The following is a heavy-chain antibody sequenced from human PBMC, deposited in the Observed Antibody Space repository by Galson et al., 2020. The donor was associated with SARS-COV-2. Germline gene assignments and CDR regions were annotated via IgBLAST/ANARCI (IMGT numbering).Heavy chain of an antibody. J-gene: IGHJ4*02. V-gene: IGHV3-23*01. CDR3: ASDPPGTYYVGYFDH. CDR2: VSDTGGGI. D-gene: IGHD1-26*01. CDR1: GFTFVSYA. Sequence: GGSLRLSCAASGFTFVSYAMSWVRQAPGKGLEWVSSVSDTGGGINYADSVKGRFTISRDNSKNTVYLQMNSLRADDTAVYYCASDPPGTYYVGYFDHWGQGTLVTVSS.